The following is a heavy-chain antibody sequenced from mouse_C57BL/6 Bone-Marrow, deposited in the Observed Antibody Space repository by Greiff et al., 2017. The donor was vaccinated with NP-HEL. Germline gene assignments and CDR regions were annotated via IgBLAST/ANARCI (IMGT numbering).Heavy chain of an antibody. J-gene: IGHJ2*01. CDR2: IDPEDGDT. Sequence: DVKLQESGAELVRPGASVKLSCTASGFNIKDYYMHWVKQRPEQGLEWIGRIDPEDGDTEYAPKFQGKATMTAATSSNTAYLQLSSLTSEDTAVYYCSSLRCYWGQGTTLTVSS. CDR3: SSLRCY. V-gene: IGHV14-1*01. CDR1: GFNIKDYY.